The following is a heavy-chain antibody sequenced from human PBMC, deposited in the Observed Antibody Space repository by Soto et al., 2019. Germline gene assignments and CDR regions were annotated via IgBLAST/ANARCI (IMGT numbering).Heavy chain of an antibody. CDR2: IYYSGST. V-gene: IGHV4-31*03. D-gene: IGHD6-13*01. Sequence: PSETLSLTCTVSGGSISSGGYYWSWIRQHPGKGLEWIGYIYYSGSTYYNPSLKSRVTISVDTSKNQFSLKLSSVTAADTAVYYCARDGPEAAAAEEAFDIWGQGTMVTVS. J-gene: IGHJ3*02. CDR3: ARDGPEAAAAEEAFDI. CDR1: GGSISSGGYY.